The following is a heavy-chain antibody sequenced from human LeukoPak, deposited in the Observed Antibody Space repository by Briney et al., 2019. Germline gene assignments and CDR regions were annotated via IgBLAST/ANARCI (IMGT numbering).Heavy chain of an antibody. CDR3: ARDYYDSSGNGAYDI. Sequence: ASVKVSCKASGYTFSAYYMHWVRQAPGQGLGWMGWSNPNSGGTNYAQKFQGRVTMTRDTSITTVYMELSRLRSDDTAVYYCARDYYDSSGNGAYDIWGQGTMVTVSS. CDR2: SNPNSGGT. CDR1: GYTFSAYY. J-gene: IGHJ3*02. D-gene: IGHD3-22*01. V-gene: IGHV1-2*02.